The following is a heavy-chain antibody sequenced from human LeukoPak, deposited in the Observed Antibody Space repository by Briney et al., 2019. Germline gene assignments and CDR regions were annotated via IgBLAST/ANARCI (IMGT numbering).Heavy chain of an antibody. V-gene: IGHV3-7*01. CDR3: AELGITMIGGV. Sequence: GGSLRLSRAASGFTFSSYWMSWVRQAPGKGLEWVANIKQDGSEKYYVDSVKGRFTISRDNAKNSLYLQMNSLRAEDTAVYYCAELGITMIGGVWGKGTTVTISS. CDR1: GFTFSSYW. CDR2: IKQDGSEK. D-gene: IGHD3-10*02. J-gene: IGHJ6*04.